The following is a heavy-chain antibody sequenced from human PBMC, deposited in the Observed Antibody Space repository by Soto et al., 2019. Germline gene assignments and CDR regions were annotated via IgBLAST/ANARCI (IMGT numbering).Heavy chain of an antibody. CDR2: INHSGST. CDR3: ARGISLIVEVQRDAPDKYYFDS. V-gene: IGHV4-34*01. Sequence: QVHLQQWGAGLLKPSETLSLTCAVYGGSFSGYFWSWIRQSPGKGLEWIGEINHSGSTNSNPSLKSRVALSVDTSKNQISLKLRSVTAADTAVYYCARGISLIVEVQRDAPDKYYFDSWGQGTLVTVSS. J-gene: IGHJ4*02. CDR1: GGSFSGYF. D-gene: IGHD2-15*01.